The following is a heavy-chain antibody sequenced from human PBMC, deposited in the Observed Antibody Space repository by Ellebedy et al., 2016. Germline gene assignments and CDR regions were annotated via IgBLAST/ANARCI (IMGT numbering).Heavy chain of an antibody. CDR2: IKSKTNGGTT. CDR1: GLSFSDAW. Sequence: GESLKISCAASGLSFSDAWMNWVRQAPGKGLEWVGLIKSKTNGGTTDYAPPVKGRFTISRDDSEDTLYLQMNSLRTEDTAVYYCVNEFKGSFDFWGQGTLVTVS. J-gene: IGHJ4*02. D-gene: IGHD1-1*01. CDR3: VNEFKGSFDF. V-gene: IGHV3-15*07.